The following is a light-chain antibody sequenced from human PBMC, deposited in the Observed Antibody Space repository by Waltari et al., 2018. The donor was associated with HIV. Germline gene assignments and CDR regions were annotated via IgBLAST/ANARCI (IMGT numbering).Light chain of an antibody. CDR2: EVS. CDR1: DTDGGTYNY. CDR3: TSYTTTNTWV. V-gene: IGLV2-14*01. J-gene: IGLJ3*02. Sequence: QSALTQPASVSGSPGQSITIPCTGTDTDGGTYNYVSWFQHHPGKAPKLIISEVSNRPSGVSHRFSGSKSGNTASLIISGLQAEDEASYYCTSYTTTNTWVFGGGTNLTVL.